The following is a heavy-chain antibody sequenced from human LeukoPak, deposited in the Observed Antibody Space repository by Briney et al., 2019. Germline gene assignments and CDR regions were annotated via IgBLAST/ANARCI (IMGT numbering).Heavy chain of an antibody. CDR3: ARDEPGYYYYNYMDV. V-gene: IGHV4-4*07. D-gene: IGHD1-14*01. CDR2: IYTSGST. CDR1: GGAISSYY. J-gene: IGHJ6*03. Sequence: SETLSLTCTVSGGAISSYYWSWIRQPAGKGLEWIGRIYTSGSTNYNPSLKSRVTMSVDTSKNQFSLKLSSVTAADTAVYYCARDEPGYYYYNYMDVWGKGTTVTVSS.